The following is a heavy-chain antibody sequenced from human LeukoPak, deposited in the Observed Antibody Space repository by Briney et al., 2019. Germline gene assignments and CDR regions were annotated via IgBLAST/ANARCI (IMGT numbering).Heavy chain of an antibody. CDR2: ISSSSSYI. V-gene: IGHV3-21*01. J-gene: IGHJ6*04. Sequence: GGSLRLSCAASGFTFSSYEMNWVRQAPGKGLEWVSSISSSSSYIYYADSVKGRFTISRDNAKNSLYLQMNSLRAEDTAVYYCAELGITMVGGVWGKGTTVTISS. CDR1: GFTFSSYE. CDR3: AELGITMVGGV. D-gene: IGHD3-10*02.